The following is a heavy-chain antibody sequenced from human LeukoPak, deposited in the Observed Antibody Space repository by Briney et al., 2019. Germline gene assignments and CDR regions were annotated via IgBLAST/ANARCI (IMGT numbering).Heavy chain of an antibody. CDR2: ISYDGSNK. CDR3: ARDRKPRYDYVWGSYRAIDY. V-gene: IGHV3-30*03. CDR1: AFTFSNYG. J-gene: IGHJ4*02. Sequence: QPGGSLRLSCAASAFTFSNYGMHWVRQTPGKGLEWVAVISYDGSNKYYADSVKGRFTISRDNSKNTLYLQMNSLRAEDTAVYYCARDRKPRYDYVWGSYRAIDYWGQGTLVTVSS. D-gene: IGHD3-16*02.